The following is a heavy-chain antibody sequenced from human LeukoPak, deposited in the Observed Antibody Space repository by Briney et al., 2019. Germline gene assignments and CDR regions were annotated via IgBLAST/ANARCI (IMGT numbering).Heavy chain of an antibody. D-gene: IGHD3-22*01. Sequence: GRSLRLSCAASGFTFSSYAMHWVRQAPGKGLEWVAVISYDGSNKYYADSVKGRFTISRDNSKNTLYLQMNSLRAADTAVYYCATESGYGARFDYWAQGTLVTVSS. J-gene: IGHJ4*02. CDR3: ATESGYGARFDY. CDR2: ISYDGSNK. CDR1: GFTFSSYA. V-gene: IGHV3-30-3*01.